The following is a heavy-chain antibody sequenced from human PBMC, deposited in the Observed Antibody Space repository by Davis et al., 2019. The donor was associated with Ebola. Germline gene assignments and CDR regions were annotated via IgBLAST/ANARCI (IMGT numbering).Heavy chain of an antibody. V-gene: IGHV3-21*04. Sequence: PGGSLRLSCAASGFTFSSYSMNWVRQAPGKGLEWVSSISSSSSYIYYADSVKGRFTISRDNSKNTLYLQMNSLRAEDTAVYYCAKPLQYCTNGVCYTRYYYYGMDVWGQGTTVTVSS. D-gene: IGHD2-8*01. CDR1: GFTFSSYS. J-gene: IGHJ6*02. CDR3: AKPLQYCTNGVCYTRYYYYGMDV. CDR2: ISSSSSYI.